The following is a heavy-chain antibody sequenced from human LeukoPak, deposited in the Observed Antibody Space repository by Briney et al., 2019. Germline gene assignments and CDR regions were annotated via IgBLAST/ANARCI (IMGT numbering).Heavy chain of an antibody. CDR2: ITGSGTDI. CDR3: ARDQDYGFTY. J-gene: IGHJ4*02. CDR1: GFTFSSYS. Sequence: GGSLRLSCAASGFTFSSYSMNWVRQAPGKGPEWISWITGSGTDIIYADSVKGRFTISRDNAKNSLYLQMNSLRAEDTAVNYCARDQDYGFTYWGQGTLVTVSS. V-gene: IGHV3-48*01. D-gene: IGHD4-17*01.